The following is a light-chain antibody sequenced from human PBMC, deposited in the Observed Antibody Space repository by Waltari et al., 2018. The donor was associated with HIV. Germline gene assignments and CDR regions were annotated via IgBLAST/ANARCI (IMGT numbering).Light chain of an antibody. J-gene: IGKJ1*01. CDR3: RQPNSYPPWT. CDR1: QGISSY. CDR2: SAS. Sequence: IQLTQSPSFLSASVGDRVTITCRASQGISSYLAWYQQKPGKAPKLLSYSASTLQSGVPSRFGGSGSGTEFTLTSSSLQPEDFSTYYCRQPNSYPPWTFGQGTKVEIK. V-gene: IGKV1-9*01.